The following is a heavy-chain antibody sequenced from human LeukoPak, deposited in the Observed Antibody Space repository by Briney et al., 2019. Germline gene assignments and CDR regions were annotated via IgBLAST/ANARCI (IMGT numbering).Heavy chain of an antibody. J-gene: IGHJ4*02. CDR2: IYYSGST. D-gene: IGHD3-10*01. CDR1: GGSISSGDYY. CDR3: AREGTMVRGVIPLGFDY. V-gene: IGHV4-30-4*01. Sequence: SQTLSLTCTVSGGSISSGDYYWSWIRQPPGKGLEWLGYIYYSGSTYYNPSLKSRVTISVDTSKNQFSLKLSSVTAADTAVYYCAREGTMVRGVIPLGFDYWGQGTLVTVSS.